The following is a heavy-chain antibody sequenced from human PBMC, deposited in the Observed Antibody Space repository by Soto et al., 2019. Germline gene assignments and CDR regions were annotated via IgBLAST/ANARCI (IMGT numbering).Heavy chain of an antibody. CDR1: GYTFTSYE. CDR2: MNPYNGNT. V-gene: IGHV1-8*01. CDR3: ARGPGDLGYFDY. Sequence: QVQLVQSGAEVKKPGASVKVSCRASGYTFTSYEINWVRQAPGQGLEWMGWMNPYNGNTAYAQNFQGRVTMTRNTSISTAYMELSSLRSEDTAVYYCARGPGDLGYFDYWGQGALGTVSS. J-gene: IGHJ4*02. D-gene: IGHD3-10*01.